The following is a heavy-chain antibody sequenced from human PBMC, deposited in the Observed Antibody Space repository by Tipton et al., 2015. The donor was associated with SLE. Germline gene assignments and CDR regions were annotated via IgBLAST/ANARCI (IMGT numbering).Heavy chain of an antibody. V-gene: IGHV6-1*01. CDR2: TYYRSKWSS. Sequence: GLVKPSQTLSLTCAISGDSVSSNSVSWNWIRQSPSRGFEWLGRTYYRSKWSSDCAVSVKSRITINADTSKNQFSLQLDSLTPEDTAMYYCAKDSGWLVYCWGHQTLVTVSS. CDR3: AKDSGWLVYC. D-gene: IGHD6-19*01. CDR1: GDSVSSNSVS. J-gene: IGHJ4*01.